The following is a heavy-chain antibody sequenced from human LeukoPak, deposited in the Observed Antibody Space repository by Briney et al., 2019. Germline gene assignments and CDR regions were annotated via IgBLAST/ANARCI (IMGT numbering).Heavy chain of an antibody. V-gene: IGHV3-23*01. CDR2: ISGSDSNT. J-gene: IGHJ4*02. D-gene: IGHD3-10*01. Sequence: GGSLRLSCAASGFTFSTYAMSWVRQAPGKGLEWVSAISGSDSNTYYAASVKGRFTISRDNSKSTLFLQMNSLRADDTAVYYCAKEFYNYASSSFDYWGQGTLVTVSS. CDR1: GFTFSTYA. CDR3: AKEFYNYASSSFDY.